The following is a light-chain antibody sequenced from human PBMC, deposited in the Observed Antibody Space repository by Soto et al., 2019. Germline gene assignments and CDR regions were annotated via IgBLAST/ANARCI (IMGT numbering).Light chain of an antibody. CDR3: QQAHSCPYT. CDR2: GAS. CDR1: RHINNW. Sequence: DIRMTQSPSSVSASVGDRVTITCRASRHINNWLAWYQRKPGKAPKLLIYGASSLQSGVPLRFSGSGSGTDFTLTINSLQPEDFATYYCQQAHSCPYTFGQGTNVEIK. J-gene: IGKJ2*01. V-gene: IGKV1-12*01.